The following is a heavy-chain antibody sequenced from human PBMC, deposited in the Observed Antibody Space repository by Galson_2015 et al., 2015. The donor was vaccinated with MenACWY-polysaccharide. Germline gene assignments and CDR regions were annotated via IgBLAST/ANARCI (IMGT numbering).Heavy chain of an antibody. CDR1: GFAFSDYV. V-gene: IGHV3-33*06. CDR2: IWYDGTSK. CDR3: AKSDYDDAGGYGLDV. Sequence: SLRLSCAASGFAFSDYVIHWVRQAPGKGLEWVAAIWYDGTSKYSEESVKGRFTISGDNSQNTLYLQMNSLRAEDTAVYCCAKSDYDDAGGYGLDVWGQGTTVIVSS. D-gene: IGHD3-3*01. J-gene: IGHJ6*02.